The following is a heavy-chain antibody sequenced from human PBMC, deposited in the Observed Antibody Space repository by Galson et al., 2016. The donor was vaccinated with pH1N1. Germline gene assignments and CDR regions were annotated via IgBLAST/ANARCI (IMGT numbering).Heavy chain of an antibody. CDR2: ILYDVTNE. CDR3: ARDSEYSGHEGFH. Sequence: SLRLSCAASGFTFTSYAMHWVRQAPGKGLEWVAVILYDVTNEYYADSVKGRSTISRDKTQSTVYLQMNSLRTEDTAVYYCARDSEYSGHEGFHWAQGTLVIVSS. J-gene: IGHJ4*02. CDR1: GFTFTSYA. D-gene: IGHD5-12*01. V-gene: IGHV3-30*04.